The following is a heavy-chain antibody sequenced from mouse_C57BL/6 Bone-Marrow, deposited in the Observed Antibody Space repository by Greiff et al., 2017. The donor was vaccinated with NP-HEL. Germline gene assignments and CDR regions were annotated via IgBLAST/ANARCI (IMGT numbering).Heavy chain of an antibody. CDR2: IYPGNSDT. V-gene: IGHV1-5*01. CDR3: TRSRTTVVSYFDY. D-gene: IGHD1-1*01. CDR1: GYTFTSYW. Sequence: EVQLQQSGTVLARPGASVKMSCKTSGYTFTSYWMHWVNQRPGQGLEWIGAIYPGNSDTSYNQKFKGKAKLTAVTSASTAYMELSSLTNEDSAVYYGTRSRTTVVSYFDYWGQGTTLTVSS. J-gene: IGHJ2*01.